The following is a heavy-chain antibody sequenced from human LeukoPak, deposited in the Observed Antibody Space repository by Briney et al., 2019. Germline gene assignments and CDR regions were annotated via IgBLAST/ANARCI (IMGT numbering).Heavy chain of an antibody. CDR2: ISGSGSAT. V-gene: IGHV3-23*01. CDR1: GFTFSSYA. J-gene: IGHJ4*02. CDR3: AKGGKWDVTPFDY. Sequence: GGSLRLSCAASGFTFSSYAMGWVRQAPGNGLQWVSGISGSGSATDSADSVKGRFIISRDNSKNTLYLQVNSLRAEDTAVYYCAKGGKWDVTPFDYWGQGTLVTVSS. D-gene: IGHD1-26*01.